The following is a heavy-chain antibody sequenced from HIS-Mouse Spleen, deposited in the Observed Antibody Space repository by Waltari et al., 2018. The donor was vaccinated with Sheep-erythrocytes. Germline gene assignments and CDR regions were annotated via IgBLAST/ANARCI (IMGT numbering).Heavy chain of an antibody. CDR1: GFTFADYA. D-gene: IGHD3-10*01. J-gene: IGHJ3*01. CDR3: AKVGGG. Sequence: EVQLLESGGGWVQPGRSLRLSCAALGFTFADYAMHWVRQAPGKGLEWVSGISWNSGSIGYADSVKGRFTISRDNAKNSLYLQMNSLRAEDTALYYCAKVGGGWGQGTMVTVSS. V-gene: IGHV3-9*01. CDR2: ISWNSGSI.